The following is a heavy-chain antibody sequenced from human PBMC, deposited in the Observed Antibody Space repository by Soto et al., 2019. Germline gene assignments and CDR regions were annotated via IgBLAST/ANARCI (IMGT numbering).Heavy chain of an antibody. CDR1: GFTVSSNY. D-gene: IGHD3-22*01. V-gene: IGHV3-66*01. Sequence: GGSLRLSCAASGFTVSSNYMSWVRQAPGKGLEWVSVIYSGGNTYYADSVKGRFTISRDNSKNTLYLQMNSLRAEDTAVYYCTRDGSSGRSAYSGPGTLVTVSS. J-gene: IGHJ4*02. CDR2: IYSGGNT. CDR3: TRDGSSGRSAY.